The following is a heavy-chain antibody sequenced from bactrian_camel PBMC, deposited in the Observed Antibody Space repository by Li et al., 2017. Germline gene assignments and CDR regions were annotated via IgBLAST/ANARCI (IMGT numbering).Heavy chain of an antibody. V-gene: IGHV3S55*01. CDR1: GYTTVSYC. D-gene: IGHD1*01. CDR2: IDADESK. CDR3: AADVVNLQMARWYTY. J-gene: IGHJ4*01. Sequence: HVQLVESGGGSVQAGGSLRLSCAASGYTTVSYCMGWFRQTPGKEREVVAAIDADESKTYADSVRDRFTISKDNAKNTLFLQMNSLTVEDSAMYYCAADVVNLQMARWYTYWGQGTQVTVS.